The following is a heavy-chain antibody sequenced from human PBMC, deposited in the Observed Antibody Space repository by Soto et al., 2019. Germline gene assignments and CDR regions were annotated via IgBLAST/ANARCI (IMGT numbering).Heavy chain of an antibody. CDR2: IYYSGST. Sequence: SETLSLTCTVSGGSISSSSYYWGWIRQPPGKGLEWIGSIYYSGSTYYNPSLKSRVTISVDTSKNQFSLKLSSVTAADTAVYYCAGPMYGAVDWFDPWGQGTLVTVSS. V-gene: IGHV4-39*01. D-gene: IGHD3-10*01. CDR1: GGSISSSSYY. J-gene: IGHJ5*02. CDR3: AGPMYGAVDWFDP.